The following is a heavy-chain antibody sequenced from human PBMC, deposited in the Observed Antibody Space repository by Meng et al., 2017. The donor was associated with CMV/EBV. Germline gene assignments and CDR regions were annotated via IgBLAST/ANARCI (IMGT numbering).Heavy chain of an antibody. CDR3: ARDLMNCSSTSCANWFDP. D-gene: IGHD2-2*01. CDR1: GGSIISYY. V-gene: IGHV4-4*07. CDR2: IDTSGST. Sequence: QAELQASGPGLVKPSETLSLTCTVSGGSIISYYWSWIRQPAGKGLEWIGRIDTSGSTNYNPSLKSRVTMSVDTSKNQFSLKLSSVTATDTAVYYCARDLMNCSSTSCANWFDPWGQGTLVTVSS. J-gene: IGHJ5*02.